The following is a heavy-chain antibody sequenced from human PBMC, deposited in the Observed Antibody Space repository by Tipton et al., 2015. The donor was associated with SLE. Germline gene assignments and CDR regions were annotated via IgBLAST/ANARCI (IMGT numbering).Heavy chain of an antibody. CDR3: ARHPPPYYYDSRDHGGY. CDR2: INHSGST. Sequence: TLSLTCAVYGGSFSGYYWSWIRQPPGKGLEWIGEINHSGSTNYNPSLKSRVTISVDTSKNQFSLKLSSVTAADTAVYYCARHPPPYYYDSRDHGGYWGQGTLVTVSS. CDR1: GGSFSGYY. J-gene: IGHJ4*02. D-gene: IGHD3-22*01. V-gene: IGHV4-34*01.